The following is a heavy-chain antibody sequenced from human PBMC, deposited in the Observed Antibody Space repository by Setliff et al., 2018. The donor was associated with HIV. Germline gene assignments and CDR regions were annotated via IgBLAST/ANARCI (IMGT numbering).Heavy chain of an antibody. J-gene: IGHJ4*02. CDR1: GFTFTSYA. CDR2: ISGSGGST. D-gene: IGHD2-15*01. V-gene: IGHV3-23*01. CDR3: AKDDWTCSGGTCFTQTFDY. Sequence: GGSLRLSCAASGFTFTSYAMTWVRQAPGKGLEWVSAISGSGGSTYYADSVKGRFTISRDNSKNTLYLQMNSLRAEDTAVYYCAKDDWTCSGGTCFTQTFDYWGQGTLVTVSS.